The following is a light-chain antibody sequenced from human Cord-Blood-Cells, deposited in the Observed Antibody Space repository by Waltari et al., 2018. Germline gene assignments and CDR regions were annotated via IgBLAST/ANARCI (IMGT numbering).Light chain of an antibody. CDR3: NSRDSSGNHQV. CDR2: GKD. V-gene: IGLV3-19*01. Sequence: SSELTQSPAVSVALGQTVRITCQGDTLRSYNASWYQQKPGQAPVLVIYGKDNRPSGIPDRFSGSSSGNTASLTITGAQAEDEADYYCNSRDSSGNHQVFGTGTKVTVL. J-gene: IGLJ1*01. CDR1: TLRSYN.